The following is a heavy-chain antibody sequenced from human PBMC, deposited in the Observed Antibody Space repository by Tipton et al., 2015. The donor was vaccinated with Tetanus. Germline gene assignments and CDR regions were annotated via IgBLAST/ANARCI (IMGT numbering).Heavy chain of an antibody. CDR1: GFPFSSYS. Sequence: GSLRLSCVVSGFPFSSYSMNWVRQAPGKGLEWVANINQDVSERYYVDSVKGRFTKNSLYLQMNSLRAEDTAVYYCAKDGCFSVGCLGSDYWGQGNLVTVSS. CDR3: AKDGCFSVGCLGSDY. CDR2: INQDVSER. J-gene: IGHJ4*02. D-gene: IGHD5/OR15-5a*01. V-gene: IGHV3-7*03.